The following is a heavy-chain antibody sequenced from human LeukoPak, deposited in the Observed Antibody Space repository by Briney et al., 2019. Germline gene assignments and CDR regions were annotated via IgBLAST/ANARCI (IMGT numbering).Heavy chain of an antibody. J-gene: IGHJ4*02. CDR3: ARALSRGYSGYDYGLGY. CDR2: ISASNGNT. CDR1: GYTFINYG. D-gene: IGHD5-12*01. V-gene: IGHV1-18*01. Sequence: GASVTLTCKACGYTFINYGVSWVRQAPGQGLEWVGWISASNGNTNYAQKLQGRVTMTTETSTSTAYMELRSLRSDDTAVYYCARALSRGYSGYDYGLGYWGQGTPVTVSS.